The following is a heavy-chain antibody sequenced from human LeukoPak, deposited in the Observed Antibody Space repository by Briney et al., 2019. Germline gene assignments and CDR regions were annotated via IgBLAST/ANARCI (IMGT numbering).Heavy chain of an antibody. V-gene: IGHV3-64*01. J-gene: IGHJ4*02. CDR3: ARGNFDY. CDR1: GFTFSSYA. Sequence: TGGSLRLSCAASGFTFSSYAMHWVRQAPGKGLEYVSAISSNGGSTYYANSVKGRFTISGDNSKNTLYLQMGSLRAEDMAVYYCARGNFDYWGQGTLVTVSS. CDR2: ISSNGGST.